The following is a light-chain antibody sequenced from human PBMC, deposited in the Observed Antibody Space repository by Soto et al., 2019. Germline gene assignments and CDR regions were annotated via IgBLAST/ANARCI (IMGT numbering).Light chain of an antibody. J-gene: IGKJ1*01. CDR2: GAS. CDR3: QQYVSSVT. CDR1: QSVDSSF. Sequence: EIVLTQSPGSLSLSPGERATLSCRASQSVDSSFFAWYQQKPGHAPRLLIYGASNRATGIPDRFSGSGSGTDFTLTISRLETEDFAVYSCQQYVSSVTFGQGTKVEV. V-gene: IGKV3-20*01.